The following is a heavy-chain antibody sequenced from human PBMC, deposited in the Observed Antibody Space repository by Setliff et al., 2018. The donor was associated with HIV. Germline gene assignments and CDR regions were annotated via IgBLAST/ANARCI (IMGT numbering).Heavy chain of an antibody. J-gene: IGHJ3*02. D-gene: IGHD4-4*01. V-gene: IGHV3-13*01. CDR2: IGRGGDT. CDR1: GLTFSSYD. Sequence: HPGGSLRLSCAASGLTFSSYDMHWVRQAAGKGLEWVSGIGRGGDTYYLGSVKGRFTISRENAKNSLYLQMNSLTAGDTAVYFCAGIGDYSISGVAFHIWGQGTMVTVSS. CDR3: AGIGDYSISGVAFHI.